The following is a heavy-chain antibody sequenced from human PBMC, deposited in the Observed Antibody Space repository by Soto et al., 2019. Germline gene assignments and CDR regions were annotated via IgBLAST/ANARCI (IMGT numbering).Heavy chain of an antibody. CDR2: ISSSSSYI. CDR3: ARGYYDILTGYSY. CDR1: GFTFSSYS. Sequence: PGGSLRLSCAASGFTFSSYSMNWVRQAPGKGLEWVSSISSSSSYIYYADSVKGRFTISRDNAKNSLYLQMNSLRAEDTAVYYCARGYYDILTGYSYWGQGTLVTVSS. V-gene: IGHV3-21*01. J-gene: IGHJ4*02. D-gene: IGHD3-9*01.